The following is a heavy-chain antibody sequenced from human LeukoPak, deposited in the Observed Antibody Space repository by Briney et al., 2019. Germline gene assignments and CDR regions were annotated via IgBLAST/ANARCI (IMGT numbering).Heavy chain of an antibody. CDR1: GGPISSGGNS. Sequence: SETLSLTCAVSGGPISSGGNSWSWIRQPPGKGLEWIGYIYYSGSTYYNPSLKSRVTISVDTSQNQFSLKVNSLTAADTAVYYCATNGYYCMDVWGKGTTVTVSS. J-gene: IGHJ6*03. CDR2: IYYSGST. CDR3: ATNGYYCMDV. V-gene: IGHV4-30-4*07. D-gene: IGHD2-8*01.